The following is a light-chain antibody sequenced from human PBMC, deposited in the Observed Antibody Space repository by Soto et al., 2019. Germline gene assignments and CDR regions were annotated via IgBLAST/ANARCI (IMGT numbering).Light chain of an antibody. CDR3: CSETGSDTFFV. CDR2: EVT. CDR1: SGDVGSYSP. Sequence: QSVLTQPASVSGSPGQSITISCTGTSGDVGSYSPVSWYQQLPGKAPKLIIYEVTKRPSGVSNRFSGSKSGNTASLTISGLQAEDEAKYFCCSETGSDTFFVFGTGTKVTVL. V-gene: IGLV2-23*02. J-gene: IGLJ1*01.